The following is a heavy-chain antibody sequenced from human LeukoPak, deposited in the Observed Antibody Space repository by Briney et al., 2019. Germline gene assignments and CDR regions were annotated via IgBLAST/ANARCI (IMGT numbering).Heavy chain of an antibody. CDR3: TRVFGPGDLRDYFDV. Sequence: TGGSLRLSCAASGFTSTDYGMHWVRQPPGKGLEWVALIWYDGNNKNYADSVKGRFTISRDNPKNTVYLQLNSLRAEDTAVYYCTRVFGPGDLRDYFDVWGQGTLVTVSS. D-gene: IGHD7-27*01. CDR1: GFTSTDYG. J-gene: IGHJ4*02. V-gene: IGHV3-30*02. CDR2: IWYDGNNK.